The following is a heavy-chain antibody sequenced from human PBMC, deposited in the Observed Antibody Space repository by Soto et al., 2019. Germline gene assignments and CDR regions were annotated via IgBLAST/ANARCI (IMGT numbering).Heavy chain of an antibody. CDR1: GFNFTRYS. CDR2: ISSTTNYI. Sequence: PGASLRLSCAASGFNFTRYSMNWVRQAPGKGLEWVSSISSTTNYIYYGGPMKGRFTISRDNGKNSLYLEMNSLRAEDTAVYYCARESEDLTSNFDYWRQGTLVTVSS. J-gene: IGHJ4*02. V-gene: IGHV3-21*06. CDR3: ARESEDLTSNFDY.